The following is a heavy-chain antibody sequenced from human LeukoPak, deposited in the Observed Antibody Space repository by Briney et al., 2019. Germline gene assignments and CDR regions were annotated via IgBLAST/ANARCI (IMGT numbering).Heavy chain of an antibody. D-gene: IGHD1-26*01. V-gene: IGHV3-48*02. CDR3: ARAGGSYSGSGNLDAFDI. CDR1: GFTFSSYS. Sequence: GGSLRLSCAASGFTFSSYSMNWVRQAPGKGLDWVSYISSSSSTIYYADSVKGRFTISRDNAKNSLYLQMNSRRDEDTALYYCARAGGSYSGSGNLDAFDIWGQGTMVTVSS. CDR2: ISSSSSTI. J-gene: IGHJ3*02.